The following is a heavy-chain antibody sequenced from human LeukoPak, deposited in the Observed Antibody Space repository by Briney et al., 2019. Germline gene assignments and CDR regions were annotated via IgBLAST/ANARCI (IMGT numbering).Heavy chain of an antibody. CDR3: ARDSHYYESSGYNQGDFDY. CDR1: GYTLTELS. CDR2: FDPEDGET. D-gene: IGHD3-22*01. V-gene: IGHV1-24*01. J-gene: IGHJ4*02. Sequence: GASVKVSCKVSGYTLTELSMHWVRQAPGKGLEWMGGFDPEDGETIYAQKFQGRVTMTEDTSTDTAYMELSSLRSEDTAVYYCARDSHYYESSGYNQGDFDYWGQGTLVTVSS.